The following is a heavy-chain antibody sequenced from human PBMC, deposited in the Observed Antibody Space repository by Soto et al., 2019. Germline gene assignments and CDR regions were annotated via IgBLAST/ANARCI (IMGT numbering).Heavy chain of an antibody. V-gene: IGHV1-18*01. CDR1: GDTFTNFG. CDR2: IATYNSNR. D-gene: IGHD3-10*01. J-gene: IGHJ5*02. CDR3: ATVLRGVVNWFDP. Sequence: HLVQSGPEXXKXXXXITVSCKTXGDTFTNFGLSWVRQAPGQXXEWMGWIATYNSNRNYAQKFQGRLTLTTDTSTSTAYMELKSLRYDDTAVYYCATVLRGVVNWFDPWGQGTLVTVSS.